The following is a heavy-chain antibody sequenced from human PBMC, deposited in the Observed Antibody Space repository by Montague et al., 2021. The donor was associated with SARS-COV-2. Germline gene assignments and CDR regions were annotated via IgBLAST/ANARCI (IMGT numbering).Heavy chain of an antibody. Sequence: SETLSLTCAVYGGSFSGYYWSWIRQPPGKGLDWIGEIKHYGSTNYNPSLKSRVIISLDTSKSQFSLKLSSVTAADTAVYYCARVTTDVLRYLDWLTQEDPRYSDYWGQGNLVTVSS. CDR3: ARVTTDVLRYLDWLTQEDPRYSDY. CDR1: GGSFSGYY. CDR2: IKHYGST. J-gene: IGHJ4*02. D-gene: IGHD3-9*01. V-gene: IGHV4-34*01.